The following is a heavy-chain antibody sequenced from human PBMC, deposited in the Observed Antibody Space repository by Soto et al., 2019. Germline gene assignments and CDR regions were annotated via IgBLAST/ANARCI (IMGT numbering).Heavy chain of an antibody. J-gene: IGHJ4*02. D-gene: IGHD1-26*01. Sequence: QLQLQESGPGLVKPSETLSLTCTVAGGCISSSNYHWGWIRQPPGKGLEWIGSMYYSGSTYYNPSLKSRVTISVDTSKNQFSLKLTSVTAADTAVYHCARHVCNSPPGSWGQGTLVTVSS. CDR2: MYYSGST. V-gene: IGHV4-39*01. CDR3: ARHVCNSPPGS. CDR1: GGCISSSNYH.